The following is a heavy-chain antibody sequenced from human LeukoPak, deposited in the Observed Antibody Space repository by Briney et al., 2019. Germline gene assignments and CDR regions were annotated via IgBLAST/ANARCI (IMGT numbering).Heavy chain of an antibody. CDR1: GFTFSSYA. V-gene: IGHV3-23*01. CDR2: ISGSGGST. J-gene: IGHJ3*02. Sequence: GGSLRLSCAASGFTFSSYAMSWVRQAPGKGLEWVSAISGSGGSTYYADSVKGRFTTSRDNSKNTLYLQMNSLRAEDTAVYYCAKDPLNYYDSSGYYPGEAFDIWGQGTMVTVSP. CDR3: AKDPLNYYDSSGYYPGEAFDI. D-gene: IGHD3-22*01.